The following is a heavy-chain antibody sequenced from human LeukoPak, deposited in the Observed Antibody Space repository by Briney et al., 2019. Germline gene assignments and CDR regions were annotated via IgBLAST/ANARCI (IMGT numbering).Heavy chain of an antibody. J-gene: IGHJ3*02. V-gene: IGHV3-30*02. CDR3: ARDQAAFDI. CDR1: GFTFSNYG. CDR2: IRYDGSNK. Sequence: GGSLRLSCAASGFTFSNYGMHWARQPPGKVLEWVAFIRYDGSNKYYADSVKGRFTISRDNSKNTLYLQMNSLRAEDTAVYYCARDQAAFDIWGQGTMVTVSS.